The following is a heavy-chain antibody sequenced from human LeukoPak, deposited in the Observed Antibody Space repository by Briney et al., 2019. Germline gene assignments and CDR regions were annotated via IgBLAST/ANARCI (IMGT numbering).Heavy chain of an antibody. CDR2: ISYDGNNK. V-gene: IGHV3-30*14. CDR3: ARGTFDYGDIIDF. Sequence: GGSLRLSCAASGFTFSSYAMHWVRQAPGKGLEWVAIISYDGNNKYYADSVKGRFTISRDSSKNTLYLQMGSLRAEDMAVYYCARGTFDYGDIIDFWGQGTLVTVSS. D-gene: IGHD4-17*01. CDR1: GFTFSSYA. J-gene: IGHJ4*02.